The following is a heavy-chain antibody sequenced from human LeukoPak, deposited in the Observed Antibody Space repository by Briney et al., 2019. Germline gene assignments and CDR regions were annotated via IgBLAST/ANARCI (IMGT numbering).Heavy chain of an antibody. CDR2: ISGSGGST. D-gene: IGHD5-12*01. J-gene: IGHJ3*02. V-gene: IGHV3-23*01. Sequence: GRSLRLSCAASGFTFSSYAMHWVRQAPGKGLEWVSAISGSGGSTYYADSVKGRFTISRDNSKNTLYLQMNSLRAEDTAVYYCAKGGYDTRDGAFDIWGQGTMVTVSS. CDR1: GFTFSSYA. CDR3: AKGGYDTRDGAFDI.